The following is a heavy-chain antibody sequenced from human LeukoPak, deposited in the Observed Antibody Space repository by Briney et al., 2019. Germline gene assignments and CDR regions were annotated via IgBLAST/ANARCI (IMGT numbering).Heavy chain of an antibody. CDR1: GVSITSHF. D-gene: IGHD3-10*01. CDR2: AYFNGIT. Sequence: PSETLSLTCTVSGVSITSHFWSWIRQSPGQGLEWIGYAYFNGITNYNHSLESRVTISVDTSKDQFSLGLSSVTAADTAVYYCARDEGSPGALDHWGQGTLVTVSS. J-gene: IGHJ4*02. V-gene: IGHV4-59*11. CDR3: ARDEGSPGALDH.